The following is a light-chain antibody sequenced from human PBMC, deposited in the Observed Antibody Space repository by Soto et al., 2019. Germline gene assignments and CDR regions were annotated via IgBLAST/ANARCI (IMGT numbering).Light chain of an antibody. CDR1: QDISNY. CDR2: AAS. CDR3: QQSYSTPRT. V-gene: IGKV1-39*01. Sequence: DIQVTKSPSSLSASVGARVPITCQASQDISNYLNWYQQKPGKAPKLLIYAASSLQSGVPSRFSGSGSGTDFTLTISSLQPEDFATYYCQQSYSTPRTFGGGTKVDIK. J-gene: IGKJ4*01.